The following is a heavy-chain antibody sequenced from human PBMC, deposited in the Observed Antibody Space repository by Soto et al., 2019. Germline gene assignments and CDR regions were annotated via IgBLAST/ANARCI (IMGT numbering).Heavy chain of an antibody. CDR2: ISSSSSYI. CDR3: ATDSSGYNGFDY. Sequence: GGSLRLSCAASGFTFSSYSMNWVRQAPGKGLEWVSSISSSSSYIYYADSVKGRFTISRDNAKNSLYLQMNSLRAEDTAVYYCATDSSGYNGFDYWGQGTLVTVSS. CDR1: GFTFSSYS. V-gene: IGHV3-21*01. D-gene: IGHD3-22*01. J-gene: IGHJ4*02.